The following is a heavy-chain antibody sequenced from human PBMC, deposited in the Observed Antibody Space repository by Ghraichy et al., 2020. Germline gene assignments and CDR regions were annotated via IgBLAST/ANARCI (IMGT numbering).Heavy chain of an antibody. Sequence: SETLSLTCTVSGGSISSYYWSWIRQPAGKGLEWIGRIYTSGSTNYNPSLKSRVTMSVDTSKNQFSLKLSSVTAADTAVYYCAREESGSYSSYYGMDVWGQGTTVTVSS. J-gene: IGHJ6*02. CDR2: IYTSGST. D-gene: IGHD1-26*01. CDR3: AREESGSYSSYYGMDV. CDR1: GGSISSYY. V-gene: IGHV4-4*07.